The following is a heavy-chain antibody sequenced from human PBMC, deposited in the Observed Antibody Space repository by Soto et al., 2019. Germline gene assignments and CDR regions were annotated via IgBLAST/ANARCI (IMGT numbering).Heavy chain of an antibody. CDR2: IYATGTT. D-gene: IGHD1-1*01. J-gene: IGHJ5*02. V-gene: IGHV4-4*07. Sequence: PSETLSLTRTVSGASISGFFWTWIRKSPGKGLEWLGRIYATGTTDYNPSLKSRVMMSVDTSKKQFSLKLRSVTAADTAVYYCVRDGTKTLRDWFDPWGQGISVTVSS. CDR1: GASISGFF. CDR3: VRDGTKTLRDWFDP.